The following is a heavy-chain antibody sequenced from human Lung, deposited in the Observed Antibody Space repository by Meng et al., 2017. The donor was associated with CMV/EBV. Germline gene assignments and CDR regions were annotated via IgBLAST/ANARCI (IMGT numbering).Heavy chain of an antibody. D-gene: IGHD3-16*01. Sequence: GGSLRLXXTTSGFNFGDYVLTWVRQAPGKGLEWVGFIRDRDYGETTQYAASVKGRFTISRDDSRSIAYLQMNNLKTEDTAIYYCTRDRVVGAYQYYHCDYWGHGTXVTVSS. CDR3: TRDRVVGAYQYYHCDY. J-gene: IGHJ4*01. V-gene: IGHV3-49*04. CDR1: GFNFGDYV. CDR2: IRDRDYGETT.